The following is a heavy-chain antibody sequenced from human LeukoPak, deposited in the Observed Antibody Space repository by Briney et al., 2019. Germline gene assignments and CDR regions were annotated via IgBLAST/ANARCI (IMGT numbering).Heavy chain of an antibody. D-gene: IGHD1-26*01. J-gene: IGHJ4*02. CDR1: GYXFTGYY. CDR3: ARGHSDIWYSLGH. V-gene: IGHV1-2*02. Sequence: ASVKVSCKTSGYXFTGYYIHWVRQASGQGLEWVAWINPNSGGTKYSQHFQGRVTLTRDTSISTAYMELSRLTSDDTAVYYCARGHSDIWYSLGHWGQGTLVTVSA. CDR2: INPNSGGT.